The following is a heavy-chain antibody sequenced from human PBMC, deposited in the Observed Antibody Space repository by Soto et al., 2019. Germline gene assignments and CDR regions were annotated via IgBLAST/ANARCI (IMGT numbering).Heavy chain of an antibody. CDR1: GFTFSSYA. V-gene: IGHV3-30-3*01. Sequence: GGSLRLSCAASGFTFSSYAMHWVRRAPGKGLEWVAVISYDGSNKYYADSVKGRFTISRDNSKNTLYLQMNSLRAEDTAVYYCARDRAYYDFWSGYYSNYYYYGMDVWGQGTTVTVSS. CDR2: ISYDGSNK. D-gene: IGHD3-3*01. J-gene: IGHJ6*02. CDR3: ARDRAYYDFWSGYYSNYYYYGMDV.